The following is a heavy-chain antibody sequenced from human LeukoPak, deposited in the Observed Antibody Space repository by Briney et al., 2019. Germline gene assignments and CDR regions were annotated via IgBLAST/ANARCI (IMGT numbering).Heavy chain of an antibody. CDR1: GYTFTSYD. CDR3: ARDPCSSTSCFNWFDP. CDR2: MNPNSGNT. J-gene: IGHJ5*02. V-gene: IGHV1-8*03. Sequence: GASVKVSCKASGYTFTSYDINWVRQATGQGLEWMGWMNPNSGNTGYAQKFQGRVTITRNTSISTAYMELSSLRSEDTAVYYCARDPCSSTSCFNWFDPWGQGTLVTVSS. D-gene: IGHD2-2*01.